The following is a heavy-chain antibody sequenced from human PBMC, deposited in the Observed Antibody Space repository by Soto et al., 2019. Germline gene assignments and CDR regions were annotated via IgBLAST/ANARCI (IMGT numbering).Heavy chain of an antibody. V-gene: IGHV5-51*01. CDR3: ATPPLGSGGDAFDI. J-gene: IGHJ3*02. D-gene: IGHD1-26*01. CDR1: GYSFTSYW. Sequence: EASLKISCQGSGYSFTSYWIGWVRQMPGKGLELMGIIYPGDSDTRYRPSFQGQVTISADESIRTAYLQWSSLKASDTAMYYCATPPLGSGGDAFDIWGQGTMVNVSS. CDR2: IYPGDSDT.